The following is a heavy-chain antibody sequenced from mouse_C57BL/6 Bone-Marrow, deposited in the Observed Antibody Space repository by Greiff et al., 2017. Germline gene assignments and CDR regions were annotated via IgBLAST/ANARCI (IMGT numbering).Heavy chain of an antibody. J-gene: IGHJ2*01. D-gene: IGHD2-4*01. CDR3: ARPIYDYDGFDY. CDR2: ISSGSSTI. V-gene: IGHV5-17*01. CDR1: GFTFSDYG. Sequence: EVHLVESGGGLVKPGGSLKLSCAASGFTFSDYGMHWVRQAPEKGLEWVAYISSGSSTIYYADTVKGRFTISRDNAKNTLFLQMTSLRSEDTAMYYCARPIYDYDGFDYWGQGTTLTVSS.